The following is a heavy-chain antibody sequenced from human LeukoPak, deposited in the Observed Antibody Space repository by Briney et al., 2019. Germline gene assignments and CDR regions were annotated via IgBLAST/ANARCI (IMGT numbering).Heavy chain of an antibody. J-gene: IGHJ5*02. D-gene: IGHD3-10*01. CDR3: ARRVLLRFGELLTTPNWFDP. CDR1: GGSFSGYY. V-gene: IGHV4-34*01. CDR2: INHSGST. Sequence: SETLSLTCAVYGGSFSGYYWSWIRQPPGKGLEWIGEINHSGSTNYNPSLKSRVTISVDTSKNQFSLKLSSVTAADTAVYYCARRVLLRFGELLTTPNWFDPWGQGTLVTVSS.